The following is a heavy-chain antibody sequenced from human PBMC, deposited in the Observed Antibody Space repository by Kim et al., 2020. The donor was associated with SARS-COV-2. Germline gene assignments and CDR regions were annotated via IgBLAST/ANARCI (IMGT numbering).Heavy chain of an antibody. D-gene: IGHD6-19*01. CDR3: ASARLHSSGWLDWYYYGMDV. CDR2: IYSGGST. CDR1: GFTVSSNY. J-gene: IGHJ6*02. Sequence: GGSLRLSCAASGFTVSSNYMSWVRQAPGKGLEWVSVIYSGGSTYYADSVKGRFTISRDNSKNTLYLQMNSLRAEDTAVYYCASARLHSSGWLDWYYYGMDVWGQGTTVTVSS. V-gene: IGHV3-53*01.